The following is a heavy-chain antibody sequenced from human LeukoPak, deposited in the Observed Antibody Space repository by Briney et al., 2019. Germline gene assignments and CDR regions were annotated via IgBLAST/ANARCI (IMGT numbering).Heavy chain of an antibody. CDR1: GGSFSGYY. Sequence: PSETLSLTCAVYGGSFSGYYWSWIRQPPGKGLEWIGKINHSGSTNYNPSLKSRVTISVDTSKNQFSLKLSSVTAADTAVYYCARYGSGSKMLDFWGQGTLVTVSS. D-gene: IGHD3-10*01. V-gene: IGHV4-34*01. J-gene: IGHJ4*02. CDR2: INHSGST. CDR3: ARYGSGSKMLDF.